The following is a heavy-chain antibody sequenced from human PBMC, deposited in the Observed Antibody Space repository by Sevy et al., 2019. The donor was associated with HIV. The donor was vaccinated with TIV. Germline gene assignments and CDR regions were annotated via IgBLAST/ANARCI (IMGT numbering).Heavy chain of an antibody. CDR1: GFTFSDYA. CDR2: IRSKIYGGTA. J-gene: IGHJ4*02. Sequence: SLRLSCTTSGFTFSDYALSWVRQAPGKGLEWVGFIRSKIYGGTAEYAASVEGRFAISRDDSKSIAYLQMNSLKTEDTAVYYCTRDQWQHLVRPHCDYWGQGTLVTVSS. CDR3: TRDQWQHLVRPHCDY. V-gene: IGHV3-49*04. D-gene: IGHD6-13*01.